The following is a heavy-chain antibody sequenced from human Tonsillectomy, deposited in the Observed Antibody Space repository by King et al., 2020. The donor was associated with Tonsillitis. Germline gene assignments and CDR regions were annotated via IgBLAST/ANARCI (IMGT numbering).Heavy chain of an antibody. CDR3: AREGIDYYDSSGYYRVDAFDI. CDR1: GFTFSSYE. D-gene: IGHD3-22*01. CDR2: ISSSGSIK. Sequence: VQLVESGGGLVQPGGSLRLSCAASGFTFSSYEMNWVRQAPGKGLDGVSYISSSGSIKYYAYFVKGRFTISRDNAKNSQYLQMNSLRAEETAVYYCAREGIDYYDSSGYYRVDAFDIWGQGTMVTVSS. V-gene: IGHV3-48*03. J-gene: IGHJ3*02.